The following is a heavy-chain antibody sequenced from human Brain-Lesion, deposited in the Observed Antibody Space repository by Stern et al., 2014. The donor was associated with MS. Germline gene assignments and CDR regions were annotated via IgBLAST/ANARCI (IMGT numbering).Heavy chain of an antibody. CDR1: GFTFDDYA. D-gene: IGHD3-10*01. J-gene: IGHJ4*02. Sequence: EVHLVESGGDLVQPGRSLRLSCAAFGFTFDDYAMHWVRQAPGKGLEWVAGISWNSGTIGYADSVKGRFTTSRDNAYSSLYLQMNSLRPEDTALYYCARDINGSSAYFAYWGKGTLVTVSS. CDR2: ISWNSGTI. V-gene: IGHV3-9*01. CDR3: ARDINGSSAYFAY.